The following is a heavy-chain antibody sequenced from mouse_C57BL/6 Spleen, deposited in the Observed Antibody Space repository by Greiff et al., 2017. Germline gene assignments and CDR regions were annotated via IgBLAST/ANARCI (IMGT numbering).Heavy chain of an antibody. D-gene: IGHD2-10*01. J-gene: IGHJ3*01. CDR1: GYTFTDYE. V-gene: IGHV1-15*01. Sequence: QVQLQQSGAELVRPGASVTLSCKASGYTFTDYEMHWVKQTPVHGLEWIGAIDPETGGTAYNQKFKGKAILTADKSSSTAYMELRSLTSEDSAVYYCTRSYYGNYERFAYWGQGTLVTVSA. CDR3: TRSYYGNYERFAY. CDR2: IDPETGGT.